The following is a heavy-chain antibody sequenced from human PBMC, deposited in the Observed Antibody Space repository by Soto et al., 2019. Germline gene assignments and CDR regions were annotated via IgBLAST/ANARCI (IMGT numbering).Heavy chain of an antibody. CDR1: GFTFSSCA. Sequence: LRXSCAASGFTFSSCAISWVRQATGKGLEWVSAISGSGGSTYYADSVKGRFTISRDNSKNTLYLQMNSLRAEDTAVYYCAKDVGSPLVGATDYWGQGTLVTVSS. V-gene: IGHV3-23*01. J-gene: IGHJ4*02. D-gene: IGHD1-26*01. CDR3: AKDVGSPLVGATDY. CDR2: ISGSGGST.